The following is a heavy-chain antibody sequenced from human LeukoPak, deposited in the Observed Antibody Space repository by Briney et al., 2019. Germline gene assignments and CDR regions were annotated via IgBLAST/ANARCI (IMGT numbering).Heavy chain of an antibody. V-gene: IGHV3-23*01. D-gene: IGHD3-22*01. Sequence: GGSLRLSCAASGFTFSSYGMSWVRQAPGKGLEWVSAISGSGGSTYYADSVKGRFTISRDNSKNTLYLQMNSLRAEDTAVYYCAKDMYYYDSSGYYPRYYFDYWGQGTLVTVSS. J-gene: IGHJ4*02. CDR1: GFTFSSYG. CDR3: AKDMYYYDSSGYYPRYYFDY. CDR2: ISGSGGST.